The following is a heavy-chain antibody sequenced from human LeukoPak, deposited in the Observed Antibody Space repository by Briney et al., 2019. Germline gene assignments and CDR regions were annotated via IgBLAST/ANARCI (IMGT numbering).Heavy chain of an antibody. CDR2: ISWNSGSI. J-gene: IGHJ6*03. CDR1: GFTFDDYA. CDR3: AKSSARSYYYYMDV. V-gene: IGHV3-9*01. Sequence: PGGSLRLSCAASGFTFDDYAMHWVRQAPGKGLEWVSGISWNSGSIGYADSVKGRFTISRDNAKNSLYLQMNSLRAEDTALYYCAKSSARSYYYYMDVWGKGTTVTVSS. D-gene: IGHD6-6*01.